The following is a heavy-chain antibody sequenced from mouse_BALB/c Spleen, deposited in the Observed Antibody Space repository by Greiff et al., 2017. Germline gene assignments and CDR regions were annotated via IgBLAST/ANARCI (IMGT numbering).Heavy chain of an antibody. Sequence: VNLVESGPGLVQPSQSLSITCTVSGFSLTSYGVHWVRQSPGKGLEWLGVIWSGGSTDYNAAFISRLSISKDNSKSQVFFKMNSLQANDTAIYYCASLYDYDVGMDYWGQGTSVTVSS. J-gene: IGHJ4*01. D-gene: IGHD2-4*01. V-gene: IGHV2-2*02. CDR2: IWSGGST. CDR3: ASLYDYDVGMDY. CDR1: GFSLTSYG.